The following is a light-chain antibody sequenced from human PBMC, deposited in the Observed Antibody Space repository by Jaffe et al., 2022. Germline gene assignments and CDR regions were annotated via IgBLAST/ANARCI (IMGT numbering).Light chain of an antibody. CDR2: SNN. J-gene: IGLJ3*02. Sequence: QSVLTQPPSASGTPGQRVTISCSGSSSNIGSNTVNWYQQLPGTAPKLLIYSNNQRPSGVPDRFSGSKSGTSASLAISGLQSEDEADYYCAAWDDSLNARWVFGGGTKLTVL. V-gene: IGLV1-44*01. CDR3: AAWDDSLNARWV. CDR1: SSNIGSNT.